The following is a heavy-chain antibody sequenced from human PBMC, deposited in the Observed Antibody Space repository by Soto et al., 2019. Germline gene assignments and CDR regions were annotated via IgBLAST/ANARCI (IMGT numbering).Heavy chain of an antibody. CDR2: VSGSGGST. D-gene: IGHD6-13*01. J-gene: IGHJ6*02. CDR1: GFTFSSYA. Sequence: EVQLLESGGGLVQPGGSLRLSCAASGFTFSSYAMSWVRQAPGKGLEWVSAVSGSGGSTYYADSVKGRFTISRDNSKNTLYLQMNSLRAEDTAAYYCAISSARRHYYYGMDVWGQGTTVTVSS. V-gene: IGHV3-23*01. CDR3: AISSARRHYYYGMDV.